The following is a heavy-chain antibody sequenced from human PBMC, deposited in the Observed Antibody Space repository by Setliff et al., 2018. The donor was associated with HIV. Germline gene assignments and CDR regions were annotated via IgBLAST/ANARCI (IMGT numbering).Heavy chain of an antibody. CDR1: GYTFDGHY. V-gene: IGHV1-3*03. Sequence: ASVKVSCKTSGYTFDGHYLHWVRQAPGQRLEWMGWINVDSGNTKYLQDLQGRVTITKDRSASTAYMEVSNLRSEDMAVYYCARERDSNGYQFDYWGQGTLVTVSS. J-gene: IGHJ4*02. D-gene: IGHD3-22*01. CDR3: ARERDSNGYQFDY. CDR2: INVDSGNT.